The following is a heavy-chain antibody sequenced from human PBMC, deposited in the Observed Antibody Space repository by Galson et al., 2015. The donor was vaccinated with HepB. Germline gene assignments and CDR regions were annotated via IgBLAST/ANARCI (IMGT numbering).Heavy chain of an antibody. Sequence: SVKVSCKASGYTFTSYGISWVRQAPGQGLEWMGWISAYNGNTNYAQKLQGRVTMTTDTSTSTAYMELRSLRSDDTAVYYCARDRGVLWGRGDGMDVWGQGTTVTVSS. V-gene: IGHV1-18*04. J-gene: IGHJ6*02. CDR1: GYTFTSYG. CDR3: ARDRGVLWGRGDGMDV. CDR2: ISAYNGNT. D-gene: IGHD1-26*01.